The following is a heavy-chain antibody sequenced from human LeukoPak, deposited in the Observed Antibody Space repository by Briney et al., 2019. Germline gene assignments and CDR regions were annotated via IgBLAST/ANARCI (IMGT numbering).Heavy chain of an antibody. J-gene: IGHJ4*02. D-gene: IGHD3-22*01. V-gene: IGHV1-69*13. CDR1: GGTFSSYA. CDR3: ARGLWHYDSSGYYVDY. Sequence: SVKVSCKASGGTFSSYAISWVRHPPGQGLEWMGGIIPIFGTANYAQKFQGRVTITADESTSTAYMELSSLRSEDTAVYYCARGLWHYDSSGYYVDYWGQGTLVTVSS. CDR2: IIPIFGTA.